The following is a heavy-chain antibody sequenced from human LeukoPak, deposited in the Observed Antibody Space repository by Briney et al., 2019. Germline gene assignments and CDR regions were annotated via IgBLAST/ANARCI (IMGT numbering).Heavy chain of an antibody. CDR2: INPNSGAT. V-gene: IGHV1-2*02. CDR3: ARGTLYYSDGSGYHPPFEY. Sequence: GASVKVSCKASGYTFSGHYLHWVRQAPAQGLEWMGWINPNSGATKYAQRSQGRVTMTRNTSISTAYMDVTSLRSDDTAVYYCARGTLYYSDGSGYHPPFEYWGQGTLVTVSS. D-gene: IGHD3-22*01. CDR1: GYTFSGHY. J-gene: IGHJ4*02.